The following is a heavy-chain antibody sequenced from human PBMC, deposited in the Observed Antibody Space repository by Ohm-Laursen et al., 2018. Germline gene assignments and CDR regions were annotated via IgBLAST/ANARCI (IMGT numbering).Heavy chain of an antibody. CDR1: RFTFSRFG. Sequence: RSLRLSCAASRFTFSRFGMHWVRQAPGKGLGWVAVISNDGSNTYYADSVKGRFTISRDNSKNTLYLQMNSLRAEDTAVFYCAKGSDLGWYYLDYWGQGTLVTVSS. CDR2: ISNDGSNT. CDR3: AKGSDLGWYYLDY. J-gene: IGHJ4*02. V-gene: IGHV3-30*18. D-gene: IGHD6-19*01.